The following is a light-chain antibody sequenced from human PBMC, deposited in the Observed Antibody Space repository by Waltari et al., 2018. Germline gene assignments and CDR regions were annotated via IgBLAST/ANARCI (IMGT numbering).Light chain of an antibody. Sequence: QSALTPPPSASGSLRQSVTISCTGTSNHVGGHNYVPWYQQHPGKAPRLMIYEVYNRPSGVPDRFSGSKSGNTASLTVSGLQADDEADYYCSSYAGSENVVFGGGTKLTVL. J-gene: IGLJ3*02. CDR1: SNHVGGHNY. CDR3: SSYAGSENVV. CDR2: EVY. V-gene: IGLV2-8*01.